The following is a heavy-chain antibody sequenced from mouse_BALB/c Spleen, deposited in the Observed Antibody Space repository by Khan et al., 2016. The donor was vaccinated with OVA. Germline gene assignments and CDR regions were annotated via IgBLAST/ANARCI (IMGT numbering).Heavy chain of an antibody. CDR2: IYYSGTI. D-gene: IGHD1-1*01. CDR1: GISITTGNYR. CDR3: ARDYGSLYWYFDV. J-gene: IGHJ1*01. Sequence: EVQLVESGPGLVKPSQTVSLTCTVTGISITTGNYRWSWIRQFPGNKLEWIGYIYYSGTITYNPSLTSRTTITRDTSKNQFFLEMNSLTAEDTATYYCARDYGSLYWYFDVWGAGTTVTVSS. V-gene: IGHV3-5*02.